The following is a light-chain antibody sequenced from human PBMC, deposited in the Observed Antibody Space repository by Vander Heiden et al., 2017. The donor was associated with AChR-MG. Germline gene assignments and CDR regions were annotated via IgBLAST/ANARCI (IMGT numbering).Light chain of an antibody. Sequence: EIVLTQSPAILSLSPGQSAILSCRASESISHYLAWYQQTPGQAPRLLIYDASNRATGVPARFSGTGSGTDFTLTISSLEPEDFAVYYCQQRAGWPLTFGGGTKVEI. CDR2: DAS. J-gene: IGKJ4*01. CDR3: QQRAGWPLT. CDR1: ESISHY. V-gene: IGKV3-11*01.